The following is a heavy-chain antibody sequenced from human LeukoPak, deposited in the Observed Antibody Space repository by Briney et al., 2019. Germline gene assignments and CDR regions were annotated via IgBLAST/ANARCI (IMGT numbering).Heavy chain of an antibody. CDR3: ARDKGSGWPPTPFDY. J-gene: IGHJ4*02. V-gene: IGHV1-69*04. CDR2: IIPILGIA. CDR1: GGTFSSYA. Sequence: ASVKVSCKASGGTFSSYAINWVRQAPGQGLEWMGRIIPILGIANYAQKFQGRVTITADKSTSTAYMELSSLRSDDTAVYYCARDKGSGWPPTPFDYWGQGTLVTVSS. D-gene: IGHD6-19*01.